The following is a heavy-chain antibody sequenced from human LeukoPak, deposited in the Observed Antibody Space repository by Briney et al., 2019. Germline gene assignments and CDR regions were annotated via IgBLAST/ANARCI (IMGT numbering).Heavy chain of an antibody. CDR3: AKDFATGYSSGWYVY. V-gene: IGHV3-23*01. CDR2: ISGSGGST. J-gene: IGHJ4*02. D-gene: IGHD6-19*01. CDR1: RFTFSSYA. Sequence: PGGSLRLSCAASRFTFSSYAMSGVRQAPGKGLEWVSAISGSGGSTYYADSVKGRFTISRDNSKNTLYLQMNSLRAEDTAVYYCAKDFATGYSSGWYVYWGQGTLVTVSS.